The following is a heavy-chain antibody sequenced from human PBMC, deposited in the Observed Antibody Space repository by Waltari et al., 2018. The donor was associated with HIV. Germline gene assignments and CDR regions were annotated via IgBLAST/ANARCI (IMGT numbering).Heavy chain of an antibody. J-gene: IGHJ4*01. Sequence: QVQLQQWGAGLLKPSGPLSLTCAVYNSSFATFFWSWIRQSPDKGLQGIGQISQGGDGLYNPSLMGRVFMSVDPSKKQFSLKLTSVTAADTGVYYCASQIVSKTSITLPSWGHGTRVTVSS. CDR1: NSSFATFF. D-gene: IGHD3-10*01. CDR3: ASQIVSKTSITLPS. CDR2: ISQGGDG. V-gene: IGHV4-34*02.